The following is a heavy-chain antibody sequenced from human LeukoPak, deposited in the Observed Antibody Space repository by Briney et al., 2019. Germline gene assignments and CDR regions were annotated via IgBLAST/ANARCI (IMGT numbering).Heavy chain of an antibody. CDR2: VSSSSTSI. D-gene: IGHD6-19*01. J-gene: IGHJ4*02. V-gene: IGHV3-21*01. Sequence: GGSLRLSCEASGFTFSRDWMTWVRQAPGRGLEWVSSVSSSSTSIYYADSVRGRFTISRDNAKNSLYLQMNSLRAEDTAVYYCARDPTWNSGWDFDYWGQGTLVTVSS. CDR3: ARDPTWNSGWDFDY. CDR1: GFTFSRDW.